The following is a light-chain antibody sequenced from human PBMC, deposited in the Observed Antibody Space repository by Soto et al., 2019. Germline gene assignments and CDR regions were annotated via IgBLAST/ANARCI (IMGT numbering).Light chain of an antibody. CDR3: SSYTSRSTLGV. Sequence: QSALTQPASVSGSPGQSITISCTGTSSDVGGYNYVSWYQQHPGKAPKLMIYEVSNRPSGVSNRFSGSKSGNTASLTISGLQAEDEADYYCSSYTSRSTLGVFGGGTTVTVL. CDR2: EVS. CDR1: SSDVGGYNY. V-gene: IGLV2-14*01. J-gene: IGLJ2*01.